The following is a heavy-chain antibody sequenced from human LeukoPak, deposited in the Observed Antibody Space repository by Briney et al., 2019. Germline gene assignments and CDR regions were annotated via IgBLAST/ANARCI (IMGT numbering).Heavy chain of an antibody. CDR1: GGSVISGSYY. Sequence: SETLSLTCTVSGGSVISGSYYWSWIRQPPGKGLEWIGYVSHSGNTNYNPSLKSRVTISKDTSKNQFSLNLSSVTAADTAVYYCVREHDWGDFDFWGQGTLVSVSS. D-gene: IGHD3-9*01. CDR3: VREHDWGDFDF. V-gene: IGHV4-61*01. J-gene: IGHJ4*02. CDR2: VSHSGNT.